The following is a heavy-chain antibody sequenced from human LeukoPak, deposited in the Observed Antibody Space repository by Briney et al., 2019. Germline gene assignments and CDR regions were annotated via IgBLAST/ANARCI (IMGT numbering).Heavy chain of an antibody. CDR2: IYHSGST. D-gene: IGHD3-10*01. CDR1: GYSISSGYY. Sequence: SETLSLTCTVSGYSISSGYYWGWIRQPPGKGLEWIGSIYHSGSTYYNPSLKSRVTISVDTSKNQFSLKLSSVTAADTAVYYCATAFGEYWTYYYYYYMDVWGKGTTVTVSS. V-gene: IGHV4-38-2*02. J-gene: IGHJ6*03. CDR3: ATAFGEYWTYYYYYYMDV.